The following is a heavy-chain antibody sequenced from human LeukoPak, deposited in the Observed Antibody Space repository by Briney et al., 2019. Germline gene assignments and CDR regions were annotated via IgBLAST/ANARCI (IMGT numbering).Heavy chain of an antibody. CDR1: GYTFSTYY. CDR2: INPSGTDS. D-gene: IGHD4-17*01. J-gene: IGHJ4*02. CDR3: ARDGGGDYDFDY. V-gene: IGHV1-46*01. Sequence: ASVKVSCKASGYTFSTYYMHWVRQAPGQGLEWMGIINPSGTDSNYAQKFQGRVTMTRDMSTSTVNMERSILRSEDTAVYYCARDGGGDYDFDYWGQGTLVTVSS.